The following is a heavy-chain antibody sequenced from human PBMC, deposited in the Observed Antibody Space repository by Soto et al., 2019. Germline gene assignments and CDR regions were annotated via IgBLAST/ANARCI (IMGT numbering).Heavy chain of an antibody. D-gene: IGHD3-22*01. CDR1: GYTFTSYA. Sequence: ASVKVSCKASGYTFTSYAMHWVRQAPGQRPEWMGWINAGNGNTKYSQKFQGRVTITRDTSASTAYMELSSLRSEDTAVYYCARDGSYYYDSSGYFRAPPVYFDYWGQGTLVTVSS. J-gene: IGHJ4*02. V-gene: IGHV1-3*01. CDR3: ARDGSYYYDSSGYFRAPPVYFDY. CDR2: INAGNGNT.